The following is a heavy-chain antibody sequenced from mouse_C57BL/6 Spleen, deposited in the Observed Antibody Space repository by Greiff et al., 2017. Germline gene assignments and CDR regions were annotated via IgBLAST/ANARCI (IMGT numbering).Heavy chain of an antibody. Sequence: QVQLQQPGAELVKPGASVKLSCKASGYTFTSYWMQWVKQRPGQGLEWIGEIDPSDSYTNYNQKFKGKATLTVDTSSSTAYLQPSSLTSEDSAVDYCARGGGRYYFDYWGQGTTLTVSS. CDR1: GYTFTSYW. CDR2: IDPSDSYT. CDR3: ARGGGRYYFDY. J-gene: IGHJ2*01. V-gene: IGHV1-50*01.